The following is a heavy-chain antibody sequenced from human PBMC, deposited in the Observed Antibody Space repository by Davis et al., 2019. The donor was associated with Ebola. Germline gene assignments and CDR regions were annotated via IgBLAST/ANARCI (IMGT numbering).Heavy chain of an antibody. CDR3: ARHLMVRGVVYWYFAL. V-gene: IGHV1-18*04. J-gene: IGHJ2*01. Sequence: AASVKVSCKASGYTFTTYGISWVRQAPGQGLEWMGWISAYNGNTNYAQKLQGRVTMTRNTSISTAYMELSSLRSEDTAVYHCARHLMVRGVVYWYFALWGRGTLVTVSS. CDR1: GYTFTTYG. CDR2: ISAYNGNT. D-gene: IGHD3-10*01.